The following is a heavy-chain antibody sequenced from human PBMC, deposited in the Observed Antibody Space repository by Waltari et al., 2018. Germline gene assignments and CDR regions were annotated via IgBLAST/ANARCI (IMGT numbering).Heavy chain of an antibody. J-gene: IGHJ6*02. CDR3: ARVRDIAVGPYYYYGMDV. Sequence: VQLQESGPGLVKPSETLSLTCTVSGGSISSYYWSWIRQPPGKGLEWVANIKQDGSEKYYVDSVKGRFTISRDNAKNSLYLQMNSLRAEDTAVYYCARVRDIAVGPYYYYGMDVWGQGTTVTVSS. V-gene: IGHV3-7*01. CDR1: GGSISSYY. CDR2: IKQDGSEK. D-gene: IGHD6-19*01.